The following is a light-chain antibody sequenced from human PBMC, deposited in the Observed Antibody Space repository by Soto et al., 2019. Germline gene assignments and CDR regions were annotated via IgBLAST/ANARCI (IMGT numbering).Light chain of an antibody. CDR3: QQYGSSPST. Sequence: EIVLTQSPGTLSLSPGERATLSCRASQSVSSSYLAWYQQKPGQAPRLLIYGASSRATGIPDRFSGSGSGTDFTLTISRLATEDFAMYYWQQYGSSPSTFGQETKLDLK. J-gene: IGKJ1*01. V-gene: IGKV3-20*01. CDR2: GAS. CDR1: QSVSSSY.